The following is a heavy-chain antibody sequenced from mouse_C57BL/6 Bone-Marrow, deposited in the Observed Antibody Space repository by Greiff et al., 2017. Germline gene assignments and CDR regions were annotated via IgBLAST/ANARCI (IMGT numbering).Heavy chain of an antibody. CDR2: IRSKSNNYAT. Sequence: EADGGLVQPKGSLNLTCAASGFSFNTYAMNWVRQAPGKGLAWVARIRSKSNNYATYYADSVKDRFTISSEESESMLYLQMTNLKTENTAMLPYYYAMDYWGQGTSVTVSS. CDR1: GFSFNTYA. CDR3: YYAMDY. J-gene: IGHJ4*01. V-gene: IGHV10-1*01.